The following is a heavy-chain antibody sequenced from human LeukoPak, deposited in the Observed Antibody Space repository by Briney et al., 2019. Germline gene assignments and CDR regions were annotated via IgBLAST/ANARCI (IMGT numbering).Heavy chain of an antibody. Sequence: ASVKASCKASGYTFTSYAMHWVRQAPGQRLEWMGWINAGNGNTEYSQKFQGRVTITRDTSASTAYMELSSLRSEDTAVYYCARDFELSGSYDHWGQGTLVTVSS. CDR1: GYTFTSYA. V-gene: IGHV1-3*01. CDR2: INAGNGNT. D-gene: IGHD1-26*01. J-gene: IGHJ4*02. CDR3: ARDFELSGSYDH.